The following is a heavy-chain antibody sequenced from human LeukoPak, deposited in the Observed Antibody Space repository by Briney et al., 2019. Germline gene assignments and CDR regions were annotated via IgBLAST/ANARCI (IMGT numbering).Heavy chain of an antibody. CDR1: GGTFSSYA. Sequence: SVKVSCKASGGTFSSYAISWVRQAPGQGLEWMGGIVPIFGTANYAQRFQGRVTITADESTSTAYMELSSLRSEDTAVYYCARESLPLRAFDIWGQGTMVTVSS. V-gene: IGHV1-69*13. CDR2: IVPIFGTA. CDR3: ARESLPLRAFDI. J-gene: IGHJ3*02.